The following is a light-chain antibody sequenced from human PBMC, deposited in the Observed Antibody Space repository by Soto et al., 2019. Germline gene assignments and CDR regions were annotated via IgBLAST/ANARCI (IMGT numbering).Light chain of an antibody. V-gene: IGLV2-14*01. CDR3: SSYTSSSTLL. Sequence: QSVLTQPASASGSPGQSITISCTGTSSDVGGYNYVSWYQQHPGKAPKLMIYDVSNRPSGVSNRFSGSKSGNTASLTISGLQAEDEADYYCSSYTSSSTLLFGTGTKVTVL. J-gene: IGLJ1*01. CDR2: DVS. CDR1: SSDVGGYNY.